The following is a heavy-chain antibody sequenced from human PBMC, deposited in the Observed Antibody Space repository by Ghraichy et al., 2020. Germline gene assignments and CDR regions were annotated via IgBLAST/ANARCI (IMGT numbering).Heavy chain of an antibody. V-gene: IGHV3-64*01. J-gene: IGHJ4*02. CDR3: AREDEQWLAY. D-gene: IGHD6-19*01. CDR2: INSNGDST. CDR1: GFTFSSYA. Sequence: GGSLRLSCAASGFTFSSYAMHWVRQAPGKGLEYVSAINSNGDSTYYTNSVKGRFTISRDNSKNTLYLQTGSLRVEDMAVYYCAREDEQWLAYWGQGTLVTVSS.